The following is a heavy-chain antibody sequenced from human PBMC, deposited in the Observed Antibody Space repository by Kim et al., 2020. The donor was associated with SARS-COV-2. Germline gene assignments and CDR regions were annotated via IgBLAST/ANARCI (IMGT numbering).Heavy chain of an antibody. D-gene: IGHD5-18*01. Sequence: TIYYADSVNGRFTISRDNAKNSLYLQMNSLRDEDTAVYYCARSLVDTDDYWGQGTLVTVSS. CDR2: TI. J-gene: IGHJ4*02. V-gene: IGHV3-48*02. CDR3: ARSLVDTDDY.